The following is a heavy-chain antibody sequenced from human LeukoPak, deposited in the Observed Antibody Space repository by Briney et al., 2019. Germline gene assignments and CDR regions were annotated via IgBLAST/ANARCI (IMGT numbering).Heavy chain of an antibody. CDR1: GFTFDDYA. J-gene: IGHJ4*02. Sequence: GGSLRLSCAASGFTFDDYAMHWVRQAPGKGLVWVSRINSDGSSTAYADSVKGRFTISRDNAKNTLYLQMNSLRAEDTAVYYCASAGHDYSGDFFDYWGQGTLVTVSS. CDR3: ASAGHDYSGDFFDY. V-gene: IGHV3-74*01. D-gene: IGHD4-23*01. CDR2: INSDGSST.